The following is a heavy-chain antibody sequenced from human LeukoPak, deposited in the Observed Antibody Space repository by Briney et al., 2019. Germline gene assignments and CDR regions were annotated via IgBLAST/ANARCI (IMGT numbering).Heavy chain of an antibody. V-gene: IGHV3-30*18. Sequence: GGSLRLSCAASGFTFSNYGMHWVRQAPGKGLEWVAVISYDESDKYYADCVKGRFTISRDNSKNTLYLQMNSLRPEDTAVYYCAKGVVAATNAAYYGMDVWGQGTTVTVSS. J-gene: IGHJ6*02. CDR2: ISYDESDK. D-gene: IGHD2-15*01. CDR3: AKGVVAATNAAYYGMDV. CDR1: GFTFSNYG.